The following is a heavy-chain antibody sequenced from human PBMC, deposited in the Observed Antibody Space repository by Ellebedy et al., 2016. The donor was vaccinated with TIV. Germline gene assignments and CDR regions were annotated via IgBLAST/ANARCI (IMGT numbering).Heavy chain of an antibody. Sequence: PSETLSLTCTVSGGSISSGGYYWSWVRQAPGKGLEWVSAISGSGGSTYYADSVKGRFTISRDNSKNTLYLQMNSLRAEDTAVYYCATCGGDCLLNWFDPWGQGTLVTVSS. CDR1: GGSISSGGYY. D-gene: IGHD2-21*02. CDR2: ISGSGGST. V-gene: IGHV3-23*01. CDR3: ATCGGDCLLNWFDP. J-gene: IGHJ5*02.